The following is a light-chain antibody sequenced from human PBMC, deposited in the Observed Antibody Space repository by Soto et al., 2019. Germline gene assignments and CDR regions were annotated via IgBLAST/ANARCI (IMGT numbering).Light chain of an antibody. J-gene: IGKJ2*01. CDR2: AAS. CDR3: QQSYSTTPYA. Sequence: DIQMTQSPSSLSASVGDRVTITCRASQSISNDLYWYQQKPGKAPKLLIYAASSLQGGVPSRFSGSGSGTDFTLTISSLQPEDFATYYCQQSYSTTPYAFGQGTKVDI. V-gene: IGKV1-39*01. CDR1: QSISND.